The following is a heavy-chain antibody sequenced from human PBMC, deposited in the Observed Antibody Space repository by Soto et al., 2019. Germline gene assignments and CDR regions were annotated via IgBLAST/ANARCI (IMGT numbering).Heavy chain of an antibody. Sequence: QVQLQESGPGLVKPSETLSLTCTVSGGSLNDYYWSWTRQPPGKGLEWIGYIYYAGTTTYNPSLKIRVTISVDTSKNQFSLKLNSVTAADTAVYYCARLGGYYQALDSWGQGTLVTVSS. CDR2: IYYAGTT. D-gene: IGHD3-22*01. CDR3: ARLGGYYQALDS. J-gene: IGHJ4*02. CDR1: GGSLNDYY. V-gene: IGHV4-59*08.